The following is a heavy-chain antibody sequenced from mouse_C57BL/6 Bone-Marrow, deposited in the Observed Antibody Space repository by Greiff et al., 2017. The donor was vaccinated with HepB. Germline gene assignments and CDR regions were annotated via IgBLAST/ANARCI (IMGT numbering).Heavy chain of an antibody. J-gene: IGHJ4*01. V-gene: IGHV6-3*01. Sequence: EVKLEESGGGLVQPGGSMKLSCVASGFTFSNYWMNWVRQSPEKGLEWVAQIRLKSDNYATHYAESVKGRFTISRDDSKSSVYLQMNNLRAEDTGIYYCAVPFITTVVATDYYAMDYWGQGTSVTVSS. CDR3: AVPFITTVVATDYYAMDY. CDR1: GFTFSNYW. D-gene: IGHD1-1*01. CDR2: IRLKSDNYAT.